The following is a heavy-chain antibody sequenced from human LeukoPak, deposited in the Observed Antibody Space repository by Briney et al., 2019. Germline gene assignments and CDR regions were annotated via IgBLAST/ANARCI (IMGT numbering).Heavy chain of an antibody. CDR3: ARGLEMATINELNY. CDR2: VKSDGSGA. D-gene: IGHD5-24*01. J-gene: IGHJ4*02. Sequence: PGGSLRLSCAASGFIFSNFWMHWVRQAPGKGLVWVSRVKSDGSGADYADPVKGRFIISRDNGKNTLYLHMNRLRADDTAVYYCARGLEMATINELNYWGQGTLVTVSS. CDR1: GFIFSNFW. V-gene: IGHV3-74*01.